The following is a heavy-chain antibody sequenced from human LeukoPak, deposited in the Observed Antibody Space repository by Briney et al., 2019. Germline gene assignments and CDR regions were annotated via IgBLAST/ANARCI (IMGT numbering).Heavy chain of an antibody. D-gene: IGHD4-17*01. CDR3: ARDPTTVTTFGWFDP. Sequence: SETLSLTCTVSGGSISSYYWSWIRQPPGKGLEWIGYIYYSGSTNYNPSLKSRVTISVDTSKNQFSLKLSSVTAADTAVYYCARDPTTVTTFGWFDPWGQGTQVTVSS. CDR2: IYYSGST. J-gene: IGHJ5*02. CDR1: GGSISSYY. V-gene: IGHV4-59*01.